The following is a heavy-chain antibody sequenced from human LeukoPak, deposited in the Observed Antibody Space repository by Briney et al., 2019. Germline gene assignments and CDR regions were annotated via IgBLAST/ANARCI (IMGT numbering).Heavy chain of an antibody. Sequence: SETLSLTCTVSGGSISSYSRSWIRQPPGKALEWIGYIYYSGSTNYNPSLKSRVTISVDTSKNQFSLKLSSVTAADTAVYYCARRGCSAGSCYLGVWGQGILVTVSS. V-gene: IGHV4-59*08. CDR3: ARRGCSAGSCYLGV. D-gene: IGHD2-15*01. J-gene: IGHJ4*02. CDR2: IYYSGST. CDR1: GGSISSYS.